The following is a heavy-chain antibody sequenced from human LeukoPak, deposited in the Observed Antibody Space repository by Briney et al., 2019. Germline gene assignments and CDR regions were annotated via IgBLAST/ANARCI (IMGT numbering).Heavy chain of an antibody. CDR3: ARTYYYDSSPMTLGYGMDV. CDR1: GGSISSGGYY. CDR2: IYYSGST. Sequence: PSETLSLTCTVSGGSISSGGYYWSWIRQHPGKGLEWIGYIYYSGSTYCNPSLKSRVTISVDTSKNQFSLKLSSVTAADTAVYYCARTYYYDSSPMTLGYGMDVWGQGTTVTVSS. D-gene: IGHD3-22*01. J-gene: IGHJ6*02. V-gene: IGHV4-31*03.